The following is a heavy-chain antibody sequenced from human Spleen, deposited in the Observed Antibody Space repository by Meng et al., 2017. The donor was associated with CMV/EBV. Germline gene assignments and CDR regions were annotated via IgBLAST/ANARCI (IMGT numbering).Heavy chain of an antibody. CDR2: IYYSGST. CDR1: GGSISSYY. CDR3: ARDVLRNTPRMDV. V-gene: IGHV4-59*01. D-gene: IGHD2/OR15-2a*01. Sequence: SETLSLTCTVSGGSISSYYWSWIRQPPGKGLEWIGYIYYSGSTNYNPSLKSRVTMSVDTSKNQFSLKLSSVTAADTAVYYCARDVLRNTPRMDVWGQGTTVTVSS. J-gene: IGHJ6*02.